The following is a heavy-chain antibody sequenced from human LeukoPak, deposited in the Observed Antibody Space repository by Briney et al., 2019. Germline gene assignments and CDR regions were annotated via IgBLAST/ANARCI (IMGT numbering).Heavy chain of an antibody. CDR2: ISGSGGST. D-gene: IGHD3-10*01. CDR3: AKDELLWFGEPPDAFDI. Sequence: GGSLRLSCAASGFTFSSYAMSWVRQAPGKGLEWVSAISGSGGSTYYADSVKGRFTISRDNSKNTPYLQMNSLRAEDTAVYYCAKDELLWFGEPPDAFDIWGQGTMVTVSS. CDR1: GFTFSSYA. J-gene: IGHJ3*02. V-gene: IGHV3-23*01.